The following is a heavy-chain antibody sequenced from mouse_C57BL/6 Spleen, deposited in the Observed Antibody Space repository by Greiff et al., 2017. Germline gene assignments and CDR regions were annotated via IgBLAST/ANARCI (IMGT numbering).Heavy chain of an antibody. V-gene: IGHV1-82*01. Sequence: QVQLQQSGPELVKPGASVKISCKASGYAFSSSWMNWVKQRPGKGLEWIGRIYPGDGDTNYNGKFKGKATLTADKSSSTAYMQLSSLTSEDSAVYFCAREGDDYDGSWFAYWGQGTLVTVSA. CDR3: AREGDDYDGSWFAY. CDR1: GYAFSSSW. CDR2: IYPGDGDT. D-gene: IGHD2-4*01. J-gene: IGHJ3*01.